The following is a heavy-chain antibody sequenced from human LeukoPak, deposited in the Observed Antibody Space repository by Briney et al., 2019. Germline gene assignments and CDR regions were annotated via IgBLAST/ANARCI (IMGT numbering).Heavy chain of an antibody. CDR3: IREYEGGYFDY. V-gene: IGHV1-46*01. D-gene: IGHD2-8*01. CDR2: IYPSVDTT. CDR1: GYTFTEYY. J-gene: IGHJ4*02. Sequence: ASVKVSCKTSGYTFTEYYIHLVRQAPGQGLEWIGIIYPSVDTTDSSQKFKGRVTVTRDTSTSTVYMELRTLRSEDTAIYYCIREYEGGYFDYWGQGTLVTVSS.